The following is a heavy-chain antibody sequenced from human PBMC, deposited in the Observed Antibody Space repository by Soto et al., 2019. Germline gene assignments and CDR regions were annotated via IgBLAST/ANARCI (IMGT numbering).Heavy chain of an antibody. J-gene: IGHJ4*02. V-gene: IGHV1-69*01. CDR2: IIPIFGTA. D-gene: IGHD3-22*01. Sequence: QVQLVQSGAEVKKPGSSVKVSCKASGGTFSSYDISWVRQAPGQGLEWMGGIIPIFGTANYAKKFQGRVTITADESTRTAYMELSSLRSEDTAVYYCYFTYYYDSSGSTGHYWGQGTLVTVSS. CDR1: GGTFSSYD. CDR3: YFTYYYDSSGSTGHY.